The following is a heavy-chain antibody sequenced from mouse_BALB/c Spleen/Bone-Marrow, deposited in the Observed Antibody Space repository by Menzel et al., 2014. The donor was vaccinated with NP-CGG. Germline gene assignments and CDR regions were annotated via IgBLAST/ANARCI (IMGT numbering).Heavy chain of an antibody. V-gene: IGHV14-3*02. CDR1: GFNFKDNY. D-gene: IGHD1-1*01. CDR3: AMYCCCSSLFAY. CDR2: IDSANGNT. Sequence: VHVKQSGAELVKPGASVKLSCTASGFNFKDNYMHWVKQRPEQGLEWIGKIDSANGNTKYDQNFQGKATITADTASNTPYLQLSSLKSEDTAVYYCAMYCCCSSLFAYWGQGTLVTVSS. J-gene: IGHJ3*01.